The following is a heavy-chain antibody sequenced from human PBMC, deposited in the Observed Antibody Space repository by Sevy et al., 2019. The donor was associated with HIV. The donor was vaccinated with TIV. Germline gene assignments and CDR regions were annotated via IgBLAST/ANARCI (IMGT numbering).Heavy chain of an antibody. CDR1: GYTFTDHF. Sequence: ASVKVSCKASGYTFTDHFVHWVRQAPGQGLEWMGWINPTNGFTDYTRKLRGRVTMTRYTSTDTVDMEMRWLNSDDTSVYYGARTVPSSGVWRSDVHFDLWGRGTLVTVSS. D-gene: IGHD3-10*01. V-gene: IGHV1-2*02. CDR3: ARTVPSSGVWRSDVHFDL. J-gene: IGHJ2*01. CDR2: INPTNGFT.